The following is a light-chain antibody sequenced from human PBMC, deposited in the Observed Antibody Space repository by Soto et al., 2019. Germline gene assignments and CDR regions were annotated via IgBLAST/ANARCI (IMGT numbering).Light chain of an antibody. Sequence: QSALTQPASVSGSPGQSITISCTGTSSDVGGYNYVSWYQQHPGKAPKLMIYDVSNRPSGVSNRFSGSKSGNTASLTISGLQAEDEADYYFSSYTSRSTRVFGGGTTLTVL. CDR3: SSYTSRSTRV. J-gene: IGLJ2*01. CDR2: DVS. V-gene: IGLV2-14*01. CDR1: SSDVGGYNY.